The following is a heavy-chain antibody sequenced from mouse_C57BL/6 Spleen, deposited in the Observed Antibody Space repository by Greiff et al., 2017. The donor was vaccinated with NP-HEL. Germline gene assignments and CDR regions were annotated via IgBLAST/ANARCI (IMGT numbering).Heavy chain of an antibody. Sequence: DVKLQESGPELVKPGASVKISCKASGYSFTGYYMNWVKQSPEKSLEWIGEINPSTGGTTYNQKFKAKATLTVDKSSSTAYMQLKSLTSEDSAVYYCARSYGSSSYAMDYWGQGTSVTVSS. D-gene: IGHD1-1*01. CDR1: GYSFTGYY. V-gene: IGHV1-42*01. J-gene: IGHJ4*01. CDR2: INPSTGGT. CDR3: ARSYGSSSYAMDY.